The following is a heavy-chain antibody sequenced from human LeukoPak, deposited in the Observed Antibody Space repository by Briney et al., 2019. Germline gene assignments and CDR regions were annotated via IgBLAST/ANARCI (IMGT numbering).Heavy chain of an antibody. CDR1: GASLSGFQYY. CDR2: IYSSGRT. J-gene: IGHJ5*02. V-gene: IGHV4-39*01. CDR3: ATHSSSHYNWFDP. D-gene: IGHD6-13*01. Sequence: SETLSLTCTVSGASLSGFQYYWGWVRQPPGKGLEWIGCIYSSGRTHYSPSLRSRVSLSIDMSQNQFSLKLSSVTAADTAVYYCATHSSSHYNWFDPWGQGTLVTVSS.